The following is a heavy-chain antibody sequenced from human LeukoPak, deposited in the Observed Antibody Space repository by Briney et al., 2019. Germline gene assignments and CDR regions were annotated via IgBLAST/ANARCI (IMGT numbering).Heavy chain of an antibody. Sequence: GGSLTLSCAASGFTFTTYSINWVRQAPGKGLEWVSYISSSSSTIYYADSVKGRFTISRDNAKNSLYLQMSSLRAEDTAVYYCARDTYGDYSFDYWGQGPLVSVSS. CDR2: ISSSSSTI. CDR1: GFTFTTYS. J-gene: IGHJ4*02. D-gene: IGHD4-17*01. V-gene: IGHV3-48*01. CDR3: ARDTYGDYSFDY.